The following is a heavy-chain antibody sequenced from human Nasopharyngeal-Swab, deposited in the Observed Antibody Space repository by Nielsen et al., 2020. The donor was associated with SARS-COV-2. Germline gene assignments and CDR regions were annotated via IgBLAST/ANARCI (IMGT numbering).Heavy chain of an antibody. J-gene: IGHJ1*01. CDR2: IKQDGSEN. V-gene: IGHV3-7*01. Sequence: GGSLRLSCAASGFTFSSYWMSWVRQAPGKGLEWVANIKQDGSENYYVDSVKGRFTISRDNAKNSLYLQMNSLRAEDTAVYYCARDQTYSSSWYTKYFQHWGQGTLVTVSS. CDR1: GFTFSSYW. D-gene: IGHD6-13*01. CDR3: ARDQTYSSSWYTKYFQH.